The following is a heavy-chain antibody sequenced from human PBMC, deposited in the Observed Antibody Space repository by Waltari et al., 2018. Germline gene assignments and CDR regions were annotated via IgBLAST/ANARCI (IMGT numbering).Heavy chain of an antibody. J-gene: IGHJ4*02. Sequence: QVQLVESGGGVVQPGRSLRLSCAASGFTFNNFAMHWVRQAPGKGWEWVALISFDGAKIYYTDAVRGRFTSSRDNSKNTLYLQMESLKPEDTGVYYCARGGNVVVILAATLDYWGQGALVTVSS. V-gene: IGHV3-30-3*01. D-gene: IGHD2-15*01. CDR1: GFTFNNFA. CDR3: ARGGNVVVILAATLDY. CDR2: ISFDGAKI.